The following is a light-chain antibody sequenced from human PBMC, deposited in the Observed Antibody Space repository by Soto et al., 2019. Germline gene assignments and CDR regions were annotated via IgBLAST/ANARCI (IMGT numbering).Light chain of an antibody. V-gene: IGKV1D-16*01. CDR1: QDINSY. Sequence: DVQMIHSPSSRSASVGDRVTITCRASQDINSYLAWYQQKPGNAPKSLIYAASSLQTGVPSRFSGSESGTDFTLTINNLQPEDSATYYCQQYNIYPLTFGGGTKVEIK. CDR3: QQYNIYPLT. J-gene: IGKJ4*01. CDR2: AAS.